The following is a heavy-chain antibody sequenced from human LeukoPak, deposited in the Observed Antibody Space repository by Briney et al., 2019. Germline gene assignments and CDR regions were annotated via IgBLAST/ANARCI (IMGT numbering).Heavy chain of an antibody. CDR3: ARAVVYCSGGSCYLCGMDV. D-gene: IGHD2-15*01. CDR2: IWYDGSNK. CDR1: GFTFSSYG. Sequence: AGRSLRLSCAASGFTFSSYGMHWVRQAPGKGLEWVAVIWYDGSNKYYADSVKGRFTISRDNSKNTLYLQMNRLRAEDTAVYYCARAVVYCSGGSCYLCGMDVWGQGTTVTVSS. V-gene: IGHV3-33*01. J-gene: IGHJ6*02.